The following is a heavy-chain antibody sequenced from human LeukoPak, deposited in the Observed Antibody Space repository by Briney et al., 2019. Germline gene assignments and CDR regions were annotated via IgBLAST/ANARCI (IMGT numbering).Heavy chain of an antibody. Sequence: ASVKVSCKASGYTFTGYYMHWVRQAPGQGLEWMGWINPNSGGTNYAQKFQGWVTMTRDTSISTAYMELSRLRSDDTAVYYCARDPCSGTTCPFDYWGRGTLVTVSS. V-gene: IGHV1-2*04. CDR3: ARDPCSGTTCPFDY. D-gene: IGHD1-1*01. CDR1: GYTFTGYY. J-gene: IGHJ4*02. CDR2: INPNSGGT.